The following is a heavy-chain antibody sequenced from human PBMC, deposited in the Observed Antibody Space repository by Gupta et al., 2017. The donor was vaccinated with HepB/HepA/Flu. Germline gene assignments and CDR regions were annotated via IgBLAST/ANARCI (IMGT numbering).Heavy chain of an antibody. J-gene: IGHJ3*01. Sequence: QVQLQESGPGLVKPSETLSLTCTVSGGSIRSYYWSWIRQPPGKGLEWIAYIYYSGSTNYNPSLKSRVTISVDMSKNKFSLKLSSVTAADTAVYYCARESVEGAFDFWGQGTMVTVSS. V-gene: IGHV4-59*01. D-gene: IGHD3-3*01. CDR3: ARESVEGAFDF. CDR1: GGSIRSYY. CDR2: IYYSGST.